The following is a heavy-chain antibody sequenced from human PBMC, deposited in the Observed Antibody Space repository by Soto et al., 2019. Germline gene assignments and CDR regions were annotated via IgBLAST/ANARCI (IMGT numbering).Heavy chain of an antibody. CDR2: ISYDGSNK. J-gene: IGHJ4*02. CDR3: MSIAVAGLYYFDY. D-gene: IGHD6-19*01. CDR1: GFTFSSYA. V-gene: IGHV3-30-3*01. Sequence: GGSLRLSCAASGFTFSSYAMHWVRQAPGKGLEWVAVISYDGSNKYYADSVKGRFTISRDNSKNTLYLQMNSLRAEDTAVYYCMSIAVAGLYYFDYWGQGTLVTVSS.